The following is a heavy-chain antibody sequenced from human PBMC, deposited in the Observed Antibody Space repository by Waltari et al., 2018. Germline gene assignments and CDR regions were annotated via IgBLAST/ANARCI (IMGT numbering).Heavy chain of an antibody. D-gene: IGHD5-12*01. CDR2: TYYSGST. Sequence: QLQLQESGPGLVKPSETLSLTCTVSGGSISSSSYYWGWIRQPPGKGLEWIGRTYYSGSTYYNPSLKIRVTISVDTSKNQFSLKLSSVTAADTAVYYCARRCGYSGYERGAFDYWGQGTLVTVSS. CDR1: GGSISSSSYY. CDR3: ARRCGYSGYERGAFDY. V-gene: IGHV4-39*01. J-gene: IGHJ4*02.